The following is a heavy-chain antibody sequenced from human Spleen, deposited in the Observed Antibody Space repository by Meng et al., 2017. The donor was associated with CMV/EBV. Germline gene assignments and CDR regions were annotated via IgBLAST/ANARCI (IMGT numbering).Heavy chain of an antibody. Sequence: ASVKVSCKASGYTFSSYGISWVRQAPGQGLEWVGWISTYDDKAFYAQKVQGRVTMSTDTSTKTAYMNLRSLRSDDTAVYYCARGGYYDSSGRRRFYDYGLDVWGQGTTVTVSS. V-gene: IGHV1-18*01. J-gene: IGHJ6*02. CDR1: GYTFSSYG. CDR2: ISTYDDKA. CDR3: ARGGYYDSSGRRRFYDYGLDV. D-gene: IGHD3-22*01.